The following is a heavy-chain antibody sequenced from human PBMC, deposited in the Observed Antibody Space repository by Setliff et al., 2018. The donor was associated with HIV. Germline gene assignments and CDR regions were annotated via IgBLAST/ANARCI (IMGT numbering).Heavy chain of an antibody. CDR2: IFSNDEK. D-gene: IGHD6-13*01. CDR1: GFSLSNARMG. Sequence: GSGPTLVNPTETLTLTCTVSGFSLSNARMGVSWIRQPPGKALEWLAHIFSNDEKSYSTSLKSRLTITKDTSKNQVVLTMTNMDPVDTATYYCAHIGSNWYFGYYGMDVWGQGTTVTVSS. CDR3: AHIGSNWYFGYYGMDV. J-gene: IGHJ6*02. V-gene: IGHV2-26*01.